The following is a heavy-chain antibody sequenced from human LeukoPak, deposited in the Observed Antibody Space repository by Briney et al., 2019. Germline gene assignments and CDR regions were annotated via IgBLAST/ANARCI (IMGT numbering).Heavy chain of an antibody. CDR2: IKEDGSDK. CDR1: GFTFSNYW. Sequence: GGSLRLSCIASGFTFSNYWMSWVRQAPGKGLEWVASIKEDGSDKYYVDSVKGRLTISRDNTKNSLFVQMSSLRAEDTAVYYCARLKDAVTIFDCWGQGILVTVSS. D-gene: IGHD4-17*01. CDR3: ARLKDAVTIFDC. V-gene: IGHV3-7*01. J-gene: IGHJ5*01.